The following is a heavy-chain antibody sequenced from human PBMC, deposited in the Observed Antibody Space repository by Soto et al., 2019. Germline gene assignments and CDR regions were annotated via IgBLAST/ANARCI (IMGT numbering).Heavy chain of an antibody. Sequence: EVQLVESGGGLVQPGGSLRLSCAASGFTFSSYWMHWVRQAPGKGLVWVSRINSDGSSTSYADSVEGRFTIARDNAKNTLYLQMNSLRAEDTAVYYCASSWQQNGMDVWGQGTTGTVSS. CDR1: GFTFSSYW. CDR2: INSDGSST. V-gene: IGHV3-74*01. J-gene: IGHJ6*02. CDR3: ASSWQQNGMDV. D-gene: IGHD6-13*01.